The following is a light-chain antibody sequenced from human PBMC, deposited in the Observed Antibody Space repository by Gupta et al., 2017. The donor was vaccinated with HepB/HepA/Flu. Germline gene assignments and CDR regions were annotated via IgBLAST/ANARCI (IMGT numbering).Light chain of an antibody. CDR1: SSNIGTNT. Sequence: QSVLTQPPSASGTPGQRVTISCSGSSSNIGTNTVNWYQQLPGAAPKLLISSNNQRPSGVPDRFSGSKSGTSASLAIRGLQFDDEADYDCTAWDDSLNGVVFGGGTKLTVL. CDR2: SNN. J-gene: IGLJ2*01. V-gene: IGLV1-44*01. CDR3: TAWDDSLNGVV.